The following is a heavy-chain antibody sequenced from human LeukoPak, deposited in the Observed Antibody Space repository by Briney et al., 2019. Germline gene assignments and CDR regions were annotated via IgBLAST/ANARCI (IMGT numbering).Heavy chain of an antibody. CDR2: ISDSGDST. CDR1: GFTFSTYA. Sequence: GGSLRLSCAACGFTFSTYAMSWVRQAPGKGLEWVSSISDSGDSTYYVDSVKGRFTISRDNSKNTLYLQMNSLRADDTAVYYCAEDVVVVVAAKPGIWGQGTLVTVSS. V-gene: IGHV3-23*01. D-gene: IGHD2-15*01. CDR3: AEDVVVVVAAKPGI. J-gene: IGHJ4*02.